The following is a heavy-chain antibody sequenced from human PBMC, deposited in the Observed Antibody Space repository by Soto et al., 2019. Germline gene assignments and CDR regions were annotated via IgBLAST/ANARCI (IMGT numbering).Heavy chain of an antibody. J-gene: IGHJ4*02. Sequence: KPSETLSLTCTVSGGSISSGDYYWSWIRQPPGKGLEWIGYIYYSGSTYYNPSLKSRVTISEDTSKNQFSLKLSSVTAADTAVYYCASRKSSPYFDYWGQGTLVTVSS. D-gene: IGHD3-10*01. V-gene: IGHV4-30-4*01. CDR1: GGSISSGDYY. CDR3: ASRKSSPYFDY. CDR2: IYYSGST.